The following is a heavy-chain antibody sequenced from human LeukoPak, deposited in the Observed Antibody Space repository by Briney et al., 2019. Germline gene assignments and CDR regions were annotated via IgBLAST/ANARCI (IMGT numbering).Heavy chain of an antibody. V-gene: IGHV3-9*01. CDR3: AKDKDFWSGEYYFDY. J-gene: IGHJ4*02. CDR1: GFTFDDYA. CDR2: ISWNSGSI. Sequence: PGGSLRLSCAASGFTFDDYAMHWVRQAPGKGLEWVPGISWNSGSIGYADSVKGRFTISRDNAKNSLYLQMNSLRAEDTALYYCAKDKDFWSGEYYFDYWGQGTLVTVSS. D-gene: IGHD3-3*01.